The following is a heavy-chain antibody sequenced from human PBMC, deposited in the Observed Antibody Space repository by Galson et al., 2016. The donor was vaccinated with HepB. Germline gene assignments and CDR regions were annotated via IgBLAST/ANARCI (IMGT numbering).Heavy chain of an antibody. V-gene: IGHV1-46*01. CDR1: GYTFTTYY. J-gene: IGHJ4*02. Sequence: SVKVSCKASGYTFTTYYMHWVRQAPGQGLEWMGVVNPSGGNTIYAQKFQGRVTMTRDTSTSTVYMELSSLISEDTAIYYCARDQWELLRGVDYWGQGTLVTVSS. D-gene: IGHD3-10*01. CDR3: ARDQWELLRGVDY. CDR2: VNPSGGNT.